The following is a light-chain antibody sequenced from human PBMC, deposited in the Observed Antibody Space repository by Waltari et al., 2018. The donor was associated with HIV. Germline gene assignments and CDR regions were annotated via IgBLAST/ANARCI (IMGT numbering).Light chain of an antibody. J-gene: IGLJ2*01. CDR1: CSNIGAGYA. CDR3: RSYDSSLSGVV. CDR2: GNR. V-gene: IGLV1-40*01. Sequence: QSVLTPPPSVSGAPGQRVTISCPGCCSNIGAGYAVHWYKQLPGIAPKLLMYGNRNRPSGVPDRLSGSKSGTSASLAITVLQAEEEADYYCRSYDSSLSGVVFGGGTRLTVL.